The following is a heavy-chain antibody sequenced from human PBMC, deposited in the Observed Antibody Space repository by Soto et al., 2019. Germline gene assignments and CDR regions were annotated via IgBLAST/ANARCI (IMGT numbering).Heavy chain of an antibody. V-gene: IGHV3-21*01. D-gene: IGHD2-2*01. CDR3: ARSDCTSTSCYVVWFDP. J-gene: IGHJ5*02. CDR1: GFSFSNYG. Sequence: EVQLVESGGGLVKPGGSLRLSCAASGFSFSNYGMNWVRQAPGKGLEWVSSISSSSSYISYADSVKGRFTISRDNAKNSGYRQMNSLRAEDTAVYYCARSDCTSTSCYVVWFDPWGQGTLVTVSS. CDR2: ISSSSSYI.